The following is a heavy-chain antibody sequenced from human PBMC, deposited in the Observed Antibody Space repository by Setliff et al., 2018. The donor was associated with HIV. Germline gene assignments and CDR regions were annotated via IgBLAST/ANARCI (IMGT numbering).Heavy chain of an antibody. D-gene: IGHD2-2*01. Sequence: PGGSLRLSCAASGFTFSDYWMSWVRQAPGKGLEWVANIKQDGTDKYYVDSVRGRFTISRDNARNSLFLQMNSLRVEDTAVYYCARDTCDTPSCYAGPRFVYWGQGNLVTAPQ. CDR2: IKQDGTDK. CDR1: GFTFSDYW. V-gene: IGHV3-7*01. CDR3: ARDTCDTPSCYAGPRFVY. J-gene: IGHJ4*02.